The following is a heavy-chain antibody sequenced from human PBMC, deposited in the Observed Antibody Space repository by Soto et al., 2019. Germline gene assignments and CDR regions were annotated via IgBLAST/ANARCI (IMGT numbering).Heavy chain of an antibody. D-gene: IGHD5-12*01. J-gene: IGHJ4*02. V-gene: IGHV6-1*01. CDR1: GDSVSSNTAS. Sequence: QTLSLTWAISGDSVSSNTASWNWIRQSPSRGLEWLGGTYFRSKWYNDYAVSVKSRIIINPDTSNNQFSLQLNSVTPEDTAVYFCAKGDDLGPKTGYAFDHWGKGIIVTVYS. CDR3: AKGDDLGPKTGYAFDH. CDR2: TYFRSKWYN.